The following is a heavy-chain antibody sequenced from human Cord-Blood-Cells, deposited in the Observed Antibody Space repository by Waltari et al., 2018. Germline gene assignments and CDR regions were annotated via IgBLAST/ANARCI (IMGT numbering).Heavy chain of an antibody. D-gene: IGHD2-15*01. CDR2: INHSGST. V-gene: IGHV4-34*01. Sequence: QVQLQQWGAGLLKPSETLSLTCAVYGGSFSGYYWSWTRQPPGKGLEWIGEINHSGSTNYNPSLKSRVTISVDTSKNQFSLKLSSVTAADTAVYYCARLRGYCSGGSCYSYYYYGMDVWGQGP. CDR1: GGSFSGYY. J-gene: IGHJ6*02. CDR3: ARLRGYCSGGSCYSYYYYGMDV.